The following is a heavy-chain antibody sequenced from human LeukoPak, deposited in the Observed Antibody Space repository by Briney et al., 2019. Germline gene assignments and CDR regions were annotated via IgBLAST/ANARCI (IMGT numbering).Heavy chain of an antibody. V-gene: IGHV4-4*02. CDR2: IYHSGST. D-gene: IGHD6-19*01. Sequence: SSGTLSLTCAVSGGSISSSNWWSWVRPPPGKGLEWIGEIYHSGSTNYNPSLKSRVTISVDKSKNQFSLKLSSVTAADTAVYYCARIVRSSGWYDYFDYWGQGTLVTVSS. CDR3: ARIVRSSGWYDYFDY. CDR1: GGSISSSNW. J-gene: IGHJ4*02.